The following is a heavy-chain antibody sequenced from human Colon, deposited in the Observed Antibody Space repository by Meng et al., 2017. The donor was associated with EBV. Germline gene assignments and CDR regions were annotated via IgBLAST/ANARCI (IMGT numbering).Heavy chain of an antibody. Sequence: PLPQSCQGVSKPSATLTLSCTGSGGTFTSNGNYWDWLRQRPGKGLVWLVALYRSGSTSSNPFHQRRVTMFVATSKNQFSLMLTSVTATATAVYYCARRLGGSGRDCWGQGTLVTVSS. D-gene: IGHD3-10*01. J-gene: IGHJ4*02. CDR2: LYRSGST. CDR3: ARRLGGSGRDC. V-gene: IGHV4-39*01. CDR1: GGTFTSNGNY.